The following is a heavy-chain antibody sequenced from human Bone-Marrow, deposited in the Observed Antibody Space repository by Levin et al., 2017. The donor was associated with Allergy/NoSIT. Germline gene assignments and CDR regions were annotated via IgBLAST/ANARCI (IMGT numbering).Heavy chain of an antibody. V-gene: IGHV3-23*01. CDR2: ISGYGDRI. CDR1: GFTFSSYA. D-gene: IGHD3-22*01. Sequence: GESLKISCVASGFTFSSYAMSWVRLAPGKGLEWVSAISGYGDRIYYADSVKGRFTISRDNSQHTLYLQINSLRVEDTAKYFCAKDYKAYSSGHGVWGQGNQVTVSS. J-gene: IGHJ4*02. CDR3: AKDYKAYSSGHGV.